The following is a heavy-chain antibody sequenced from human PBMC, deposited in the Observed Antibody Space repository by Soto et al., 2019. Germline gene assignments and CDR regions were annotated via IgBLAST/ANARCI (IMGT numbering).Heavy chain of an antibody. Sequence: ASVKVSCKASGYTFTSYAMHWVRQAPGQRLEWMGWINAGNGNTKYSQKFQGRVTITRDTSASTACMGLSSLRSEDTAVYYCASNYGSGSYYNAVLNYWGQGTLVTVSS. J-gene: IGHJ4*02. V-gene: IGHV1-3*01. CDR3: ASNYGSGSYYNAVLNY. CDR1: GYTFTSYA. D-gene: IGHD3-10*01. CDR2: INAGNGNT.